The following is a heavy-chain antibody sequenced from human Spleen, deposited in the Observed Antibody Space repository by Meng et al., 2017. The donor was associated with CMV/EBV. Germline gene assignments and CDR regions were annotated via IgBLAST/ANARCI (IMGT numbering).Heavy chain of an antibody. J-gene: IGHJ5*02. Sequence: ASVKVSCKASGYTFSDYYMHWVRQAPGKGLEWIGWINPNSGDTNYAQKFQGRVTMTRDSSISTAYMELRSLRSDDTAVYYCARDLGGATSSWFDPWGQGTLVTVSS. CDR1: GYTFSDYY. CDR2: INPNSGDT. CDR3: ARDLGGATSSWFDP. D-gene: IGHD1-26*01. V-gene: IGHV1-2*02.